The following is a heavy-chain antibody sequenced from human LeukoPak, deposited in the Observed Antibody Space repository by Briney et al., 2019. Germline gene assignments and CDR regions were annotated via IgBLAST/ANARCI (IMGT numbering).Heavy chain of an antibody. D-gene: IGHD2-2*01. Sequence: SGGSLRLSCATSGFAFSDYWMHWVRQAPGKGLEWVSSISSSSDHIAYADSVKGRFTISRDNAKNALYLQVNSLRAEDTAVYYCARGVVPAAFDYWGQGTLVTVSS. CDR3: ARGVVPAAFDY. CDR2: ISSSSDHI. V-gene: IGHV3-21*01. J-gene: IGHJ4*02. CDR1: GFAFSDYW.